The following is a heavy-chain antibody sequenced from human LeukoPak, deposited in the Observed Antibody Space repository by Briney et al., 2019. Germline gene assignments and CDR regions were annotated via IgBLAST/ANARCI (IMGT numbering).Heavy chain of an antibody. CDR3: ARLKDWYDNGSDKWFDP. Sequence: PSETLSLTCTVSGDSFSSSSYYWVWIRQPPGKGLEWIGSISSDGNTHYNTSLKRRVTMSVDTPKNQFSLKLTSVTAADTAVYFCARLKDWYDNGSDKWFDPWGQGTLVTVSS. J-gene: IGHJ5*02. CDR2: ISSDGNT. D-gene: IGHD3/OR15-3a*01. V-gene: IGHV4-39*01. CDR1: GDSFSSSSYY.